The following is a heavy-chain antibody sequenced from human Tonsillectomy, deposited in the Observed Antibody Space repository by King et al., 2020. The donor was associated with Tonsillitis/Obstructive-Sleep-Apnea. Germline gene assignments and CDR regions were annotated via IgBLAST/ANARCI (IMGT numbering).Heavy chain of an antibody. CDR3: ARRGDGYNFDY. D-gene: IGHD5-24*01. V-gene: IGHV5-10-1*01. J-gene: IGHJ4*02. Sequence: PVTISADKSISTAYLQWSSLKASDTAMYYCARRGDGYNFDYWGQGTLVTVSS.